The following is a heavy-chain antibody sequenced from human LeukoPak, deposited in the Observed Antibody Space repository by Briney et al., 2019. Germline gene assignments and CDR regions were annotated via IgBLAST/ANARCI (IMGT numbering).Heavy chain of an antibody. Sequence: GGSLRLSCAASGFTFSSYGMHWVRQAPGKGLEWVSSISSSSSYIYYADSVKGRFTISRDNAKNSLYLQMNSLRAEDTAVYYCARDESDDYVWGSYRHDYWGQGTLVTVSS. J-gene: IGHJ4*02. CDR3: ARDESDDYVWGSYRHDY. D-gene: IGHD3-16*02. CDR2: ISSSSSYI. V-gene: IGHV3-21*01. CDR1: GFTFSSYG.